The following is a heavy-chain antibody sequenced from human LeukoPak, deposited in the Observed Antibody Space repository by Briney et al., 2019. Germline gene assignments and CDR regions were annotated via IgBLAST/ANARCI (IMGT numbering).Heavy chain of an antibody. CDR2: IKQDGSEK. CDR3: ARDGGTVTGYFDY. Sequence: PGGSLRLSCAASGLTFSSYWMSWVRQAPGKGLEWVANIKQDGSEKYYVDSVKGRFTISRDNAKNSLYLQMNSLRAEDTAVYYCARDGGTVTGYFDYWGQGTLVTVSS. CDR1: GLTFSSYW. D-gene: IGHD4-17*01. J-gene: IGHJ4*02. V-gene: IGHV3-7*01.